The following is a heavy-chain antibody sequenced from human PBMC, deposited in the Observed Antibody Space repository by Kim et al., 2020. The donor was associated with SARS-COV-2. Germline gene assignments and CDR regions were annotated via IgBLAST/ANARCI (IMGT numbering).Heavy chain of an antibody. D-gene: IGHD5-18*01. J-gene: IGHJ4*02. Sequence: SETLSLTCAVYGGSFSGYYWSWIRQPPGKGLEWIGEINHSGSTNYNPSLKSRVTISVDTSKNQFSLKLSSVTAADTAVYYCSIGGYSYGVFDYWGQGTLV. CDR1: GGSFSGYY. V-gene: IGHV4-34*01. CDR2: INHSGST. CDR3: SIGGYSYGVFDY.